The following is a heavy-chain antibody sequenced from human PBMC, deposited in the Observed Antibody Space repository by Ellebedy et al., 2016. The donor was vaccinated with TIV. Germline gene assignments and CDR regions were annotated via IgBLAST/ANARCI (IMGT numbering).Heavy chain of an antibody. CDR3: AKDPAFVYDTSGYYLDY. J-gene: IGHJ4*02. D-gene: IGHD3-22*01. V-gene: IGHV3-23*01. CDR2: ISATSSNA. Sequence: GESLKISCAASGFTFNNYGMIWVRQTPGKGLEWVSGISATSSNAYYADSVKGRFTISRDNSKNTLYLQMNSLRGEDTAVYYCAKDPAFVYDTSGYYLDYWGQGTLVTVSS. CDR1: GFTFNNYG.